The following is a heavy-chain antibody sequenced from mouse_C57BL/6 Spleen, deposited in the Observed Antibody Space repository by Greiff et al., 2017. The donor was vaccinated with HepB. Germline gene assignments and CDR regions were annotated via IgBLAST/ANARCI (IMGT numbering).Heavy chain of an antibody. D-gene: IGHD2-4*01. CDR3: ARFDYDGDYFDY. J-gene: IGHJ2*01. CDR2: IYPGDGDT. V-gene: IGHV1-82*01. CDR1: GYAFSSSW. Sequence: LVESGPELVKPGASVKISCKASGYAFSSSWMNWVKQRPGKGLEWIGRIYPGDGDTNYNGKFKGKATLTADKSSSTAYMQLSSLTSEDSAVYFCARFDYDGDYFDYWGQGTTLTVSS.